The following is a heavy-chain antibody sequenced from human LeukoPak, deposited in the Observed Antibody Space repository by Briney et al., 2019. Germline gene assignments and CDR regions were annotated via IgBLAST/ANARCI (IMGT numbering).Heavy chain of an antibody. CDR2: ISNVGLTT. CDR3: ACDFRYLGHDF. D-gene: IGHD2-21*02. J-gene: IGHJ4*02. Sequence: GGSLRLSCTASAFTLGDFYMSWIRQAPGKGLEWIAYISNVGLTTYYAESVKGRLTISRDNAKNSLYLQMNSLRPEDTAVYYCACDFRYLGHDFWGQGSLVTVSS. CDR1: AFTLGDFY. V-gene: IGHV3-11*01.